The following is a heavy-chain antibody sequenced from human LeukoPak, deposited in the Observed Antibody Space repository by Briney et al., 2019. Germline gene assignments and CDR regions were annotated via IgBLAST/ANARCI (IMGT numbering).Heavy chain of an antibody. V-gene: IGHV3-23*01. J-gene: IGHJ4*02. CDR3: GKDWKLDY. D-gene: IGHD1-1*01. Sequence: PGGFLRLSCAASGFTFNNDAMSWVRQAPGKGLEWVSAIGDKGRDTKYADSVKGPLTISRDNSKNILYLQMNSLRVEDKAIYSCGKDWKLDYWGQGTLVTVSS. CDR1: GFTFNNDA. CDR2: IGDKGRDT.